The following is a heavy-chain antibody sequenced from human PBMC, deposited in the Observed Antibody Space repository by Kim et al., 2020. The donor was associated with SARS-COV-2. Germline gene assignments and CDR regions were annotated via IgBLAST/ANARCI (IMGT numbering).Heavy chain of an antibody. CDR2: IYYSGST. D-gene: IGHD6-13*01. V-gene: IGHV4-39*01. CDR3: ARRKIPPISSWTY. Sequence: SETLSLTCTVSGGSISSSSYYWGWIRQPPGKGLEWIGSIYYSGSTYYNPSLKSRVTISVDTSKNQFSLKLSSVTAADTAVYYCARRKIPPISSWTYWGQGTLVTVSS. CDR1: GGSISSSSYY. J-gene: IGHJ4*02.